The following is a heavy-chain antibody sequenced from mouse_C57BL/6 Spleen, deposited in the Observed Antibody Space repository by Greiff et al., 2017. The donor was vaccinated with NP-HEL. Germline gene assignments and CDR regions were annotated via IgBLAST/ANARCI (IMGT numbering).Heavy chain of an antibody. CDR3: ARQDYDYWYFDV. V-gene: IGHV5-15*01. J-gene: IGHJ1*03. CDR2: ISNLAYSI. D-gene: IGHD2-4*01. Sequence: EVQLVESGGGLVQPGGSLKLSCAASGFTFSDYGMAWVRQAPRKGPEWVAFISNLAYSIYYADTVTGRFTISRENAKNTLYLEMISLRSEDTAMYYCARQDYDYWYFDVWGTGTTVTVSS. CDR1: GFTFSDYG.